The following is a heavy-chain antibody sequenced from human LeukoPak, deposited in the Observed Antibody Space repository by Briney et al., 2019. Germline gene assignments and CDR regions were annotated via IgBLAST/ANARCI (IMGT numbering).Heavy chain of an antibody. CDR2: IYLGDSDT. J-gene: IGHJ4*02. CDR3: ARHRDSASHSDY. CDR1: GYSFTSNW. D-gene: IGHD3-10*01. Sequence: PGESLKISCKGSGYSFTSNWIGWVRQMPGKGLELMGIIYLGDSDTRYSPSFQGQVTISADKSINNAYLQWSSLKDSATAMYYCARHRDSASHSDYWGQGTLVTVSS. V-gene: IGHV5-51*01.